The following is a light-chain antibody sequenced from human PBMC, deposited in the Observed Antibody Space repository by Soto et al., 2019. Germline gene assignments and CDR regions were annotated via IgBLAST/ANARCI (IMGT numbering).Light chain of an antibody. CDR1: SSDVGGYNY. J-gene: IGLJ2*01. CDR2: GVS. CDR3: GTWDSSLSAGV. Sequence: QSVLTQPPSASGSPGQSVTISCSGTSSDVGGYNYVSWYQQYPGKAPKLMIYGVSERPSGIPDRFSGSKSGTSATLGITGLQTGDEADYYCGTWDSSLSAGVFGGGTKLTVL. V-gene: IGLV2-8*01.